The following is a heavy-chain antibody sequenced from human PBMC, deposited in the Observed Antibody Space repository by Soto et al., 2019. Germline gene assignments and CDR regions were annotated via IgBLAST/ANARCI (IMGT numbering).Heavy chain of an antibody. Sequence: QVQLQESGPGLVKPSETLSLTCTVSGGSISSYYWSWIRQPPGKGLGWIGYIYYSGSTNYNPSLKSRVPIPVDASKNQISLRLSSVTAADTAVYYCARHGYYVPYWYFDLWGRGTLVTVSS. CDR3: ARHGYYVPYWYFDL. V-gene: IGHV4-59*08. D-gene: IGHD3-10*02. J-gene: IGHJ2*01. CDR1: GGSISSYY. CDR2: IYYSGST.